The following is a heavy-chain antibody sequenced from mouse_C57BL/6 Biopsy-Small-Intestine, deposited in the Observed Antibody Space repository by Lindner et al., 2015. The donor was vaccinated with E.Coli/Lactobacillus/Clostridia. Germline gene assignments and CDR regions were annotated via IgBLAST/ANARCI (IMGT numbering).Heavy chain of an antibody. CDR3: ARPDGKDWYFDV. CDR2: ISSGSSTI. CDR1: GFTFSDYG. J-gene: IGHJ1*03. D-gene: IGHD2-1*01. Sequence: VQLQESGGGLVKPGGSLKLSCAASGFTFSDYGMHWVRQAPEKGLEWVAYISSGSSTIYYADTVKGRFTISRDNAKNTLSLQMTSLRSEDTAMYYCARPDGKDWYFDVWGTGTTVTVSS. V-gene: IGHV5-17*01.